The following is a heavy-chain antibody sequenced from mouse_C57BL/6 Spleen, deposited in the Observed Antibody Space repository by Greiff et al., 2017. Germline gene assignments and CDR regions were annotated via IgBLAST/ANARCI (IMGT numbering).Heavy chain of an antibody. J-gene: IGHJ2*01. CDR3: AREMGLQYYFDY. CDR2: ISYDGSN. V-gene: IGHV3-6*01. Sequence: EVQLVESGPGLVKPSQSLSLTCSVTGYSITSGYYWNWIRQFPGNKLEWMGYISYDGSNNYNPSLKNRISITRDTSKNQFFLKLNSVTTEDTATYYCAREMGLQYYFDYWGQGTTLTVSS. D-gene: IGHD2-2*01. CDR1: GYSITSGYY.